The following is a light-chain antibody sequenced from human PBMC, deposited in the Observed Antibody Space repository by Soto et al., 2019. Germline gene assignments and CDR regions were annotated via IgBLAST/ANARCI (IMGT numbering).Light chain of an antibody. J-gene: IGKJ1*01. CDR2: TAS. Sequence: DIQMTQSPTSLSASVGDRVTITCRASQGIGYNLAWYQQKPGKVPKVLIYTASTLHSGVPSRFSGSGSGTEFTLTIISLQPEDVATYFCQKYDSVPWSFGQGTRVEI. CDR1: QGIGYN. CDR3: QKYDSVPWS. V-gene: IGKV1-27*01.